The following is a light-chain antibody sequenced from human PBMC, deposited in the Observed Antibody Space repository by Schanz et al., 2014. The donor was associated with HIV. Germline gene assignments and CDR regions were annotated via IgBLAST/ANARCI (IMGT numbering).Light chain of an antibody. V-gene: IGKV1-5*03. CDR3: LQYNHYGYT. CDR1: QNIGTW. CDR2: EAS. J-gene: IGKJ2*01. Sequence: DIQMTQSPSTLSASVGDRVSITCRASQNIGTWLAWYQQKPGRAPKLLISEASTLESGVPSRFSGSGSGTEFTLAISSLQPDDFATYYCLQYNHYGYTFGQGTQLEIK.